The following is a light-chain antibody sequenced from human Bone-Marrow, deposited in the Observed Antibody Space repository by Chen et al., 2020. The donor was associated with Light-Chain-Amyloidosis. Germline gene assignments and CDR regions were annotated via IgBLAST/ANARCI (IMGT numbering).Light chain of an antibody. CDR2: GSS. V-gene: IGKV3-20*01. Sequence: EIALTQSPGTLSLSPGEGANLSCRASQTISSNYLTWYQQKFGQAPRLLIYGSSRRATGIPDRFTGSGSGTDFTLTINRLEPEDFAMYYCQQYGTSPLTFGGGTKVEIK. J-gene: IGKJ4*01. CDR1: QTISSNY. CDR3: QQYGTSPLT.